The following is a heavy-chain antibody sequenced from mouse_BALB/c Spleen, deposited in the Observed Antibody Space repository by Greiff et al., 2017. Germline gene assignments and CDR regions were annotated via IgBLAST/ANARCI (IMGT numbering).Heavy chain of an antibody. CDR3: ARSNYRYDGYFDV. CDR2: ISSGSSTI. D-gene: IGHD2-14*01. CDR1: GFTFSSFG. V-gene: IGHV5-17*02. J-gene: IGHJ1*01. Sequence: EVQGVESGGGLVQPGGSRKLSCAASGFTFSSFGMHWVRQAPEKGLEWVAYISSGSSTIYYADTVKGRFTISRDNPKNTLFLQMTSLRSEDTAMYYCARSNYRYDGYFDVWGAGTTVTVSS.